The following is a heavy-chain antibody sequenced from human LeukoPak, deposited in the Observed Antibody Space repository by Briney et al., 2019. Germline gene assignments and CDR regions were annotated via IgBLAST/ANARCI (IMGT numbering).Heavy chain of an antibody. CDR2: ISGSGGST. Sequence: TGGSLRLSCAASGFTFSSYDMSWVRQGPGKGLEWVSAISGSGGSTYFADSLKGRFTISRDNSKNTVYLQMNSLRAEDTAVYYCAKDRASGTYFDYWGQGALVTVSS. CDR3: AKDRASGTYFDY. V-gene: IGHV3-23*01. CDR1: GFTFSSYD. J-gene: IGHJ4*02. D-gene: IGHD1-26*01.